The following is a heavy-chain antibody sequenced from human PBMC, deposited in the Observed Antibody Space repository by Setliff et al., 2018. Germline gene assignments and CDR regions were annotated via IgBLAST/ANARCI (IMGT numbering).Heavy chain of an antibody. CDR2: INPSGGST. D-gene: IGHD2-21*01. Sequence: VASVKVSCKASGYTFTSYYMHWVRQAPGQGLEWMGIINPSGGSTSYAQKFQGRVTMTRDTSTSTVYMELSSLRSKDTAVYYCAREDLRLGAFDIWGQGTMVTVSS. J-gene: IGHJ3*02. CDR3: AREDLRLGAFDI. CDR1: GYTFTSYY. V-gene: IGHV1-46*01.